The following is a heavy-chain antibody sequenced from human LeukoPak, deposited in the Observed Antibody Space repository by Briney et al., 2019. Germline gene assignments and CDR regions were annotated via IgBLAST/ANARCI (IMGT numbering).Heavy chain of an antibody. Sequence: ASVKVSCKASGYTFTGYHMHWVRQAPGQGLEWMGRINPNSGDTNNAQKFQGRVTMTRDTSISTAYMDLSRLTSDDTAVYYCAXXXXSSTSCLFDYWGQGTLVTVSS. CDR1: GYTFTGYH. CDR3: AXXXXSSTSCLFDY. J-gene: IGHJ4*02. V-gene: IGHV1-2*06. D-gene: IGHD2-2*01. CDR2: INPNSGDT.